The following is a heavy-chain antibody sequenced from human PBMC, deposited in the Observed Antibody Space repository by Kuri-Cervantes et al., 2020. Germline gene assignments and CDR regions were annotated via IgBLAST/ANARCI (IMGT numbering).Heavy chain of an antibody. CDR1: GFTVSSNY. D-gene: IGHD4-17*01. CDR2: IYSGGST. CDR3: AKETDYGDYLVFDY. V-gene: IGHV3-53*01. J-gene: IGHJ4*02. Sequence: GGSLRLSCAASGFTVSSNYMSWVRQAPGKGLEWVSVIYSGGSTYYADSVKGRFTISRDNSKNTLYLQMNSLRAEDTAVYYCAKETDYGDYLVFDYWGQGTLVTVSS.